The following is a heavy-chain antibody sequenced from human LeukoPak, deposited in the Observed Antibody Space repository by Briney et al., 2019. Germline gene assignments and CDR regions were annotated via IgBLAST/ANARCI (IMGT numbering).Heavy chain of an antibody. CDR3: ARGTTGYSSSWYGENDAFDI. D-gene: IGHD6-13*01. V-gene: IGHV4-59*01. J-gene: IGHJ3*02. Sequence: SETLSLTCTVSGVSISSYNWSWIRQPPGKGLEWFGYIYYSGSTNYNPSLERRVTISVDTSKKQFSLKLSSVTAADTAVYYWARGTTGYSSSWYGENDAFDIWGQGTMVTVSS. CDR2: IYYSGST. CDR1: GVSISSYN.